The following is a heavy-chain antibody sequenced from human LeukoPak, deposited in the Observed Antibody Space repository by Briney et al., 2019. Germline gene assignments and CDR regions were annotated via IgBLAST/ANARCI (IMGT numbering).Heavy chain of an antibody. CDR3: AKATTTVTTRFDY. CDR1: GFTFSSYA. CDR2: ISGSGGST. V-gene: IGHV3-23*01. J-gene: IGHJ4*02. Sequence: PGGSLRLSCATSGFTFSSYAMNWVRQAPGKALEWVSGISGSGGSTYYADSVKGRFTISRDNSKNTLYLQMYSLRAEDTAVYYCAKATTTVTTRFDYWGQGTLVTVSS. D-gene: IGHD4-17*01.